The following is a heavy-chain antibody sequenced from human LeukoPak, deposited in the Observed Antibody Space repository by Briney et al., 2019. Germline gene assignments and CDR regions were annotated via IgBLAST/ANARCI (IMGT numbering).Heavy chain of an antibody. CDR1: GGSFSGYY. V-gene: IGHV4-34*01. CDR2: INHSGST. D-gene: IGHD4-17*01. CDR3: ARAPYGDYDSAFDI. Sequence: SETLPLTCAVYGGSFSGYYWSWIRQPPGKGLEWIGEINHSGSTNYNPSLKSRVTMSVDTSKNQFSLKLSSVTAADTAVYYCARAPYGDYDSAFDIWGQGTMVTVSS. J-gene: IGHJ3*02.